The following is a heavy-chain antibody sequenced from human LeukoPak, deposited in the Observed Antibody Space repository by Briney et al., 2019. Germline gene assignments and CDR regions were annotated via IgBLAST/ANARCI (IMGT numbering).Heavy chain of an antibody. CDR2: IYYSGST. J-gene: IGHJ4*02. D-gene: IGHD5-24*01. V-gene: IGHV4-59*12. CDR1: GGSISSYY. Sequence: SETLSLTCTVSGGSISSYYWSWIRQPPGKGLEWIGYIYYSGSTNYNPSLKSRVTISVDTSKNQFSLKLSSVTAADTAVYYCARGLMATISSLLDYWGQGTLVTVSS. CDR3: ARGLMATISSLLDY.